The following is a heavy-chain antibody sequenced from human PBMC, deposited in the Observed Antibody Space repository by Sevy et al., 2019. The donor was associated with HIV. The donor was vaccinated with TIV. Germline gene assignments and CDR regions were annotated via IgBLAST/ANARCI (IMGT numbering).Heavy chain of an antibody. CDR2: ISAYNGNT. J-gene: IGHJ4*02. CDR1: GYTFTSYG. CDR3: ASIAVAGTIDY. D-gene: IGHD6-19*01. V-gene: IGHV1-18*01. Sequence: ASVKVSCKASGYTFTSYGISWVRQAPGQGLEWMGWISAYNGNTNYVQKLQGRVTMTTDTSTSTAYMELRSLRSDDTAVYYCASIAVAGTIDYWGQGTLVTVSS.